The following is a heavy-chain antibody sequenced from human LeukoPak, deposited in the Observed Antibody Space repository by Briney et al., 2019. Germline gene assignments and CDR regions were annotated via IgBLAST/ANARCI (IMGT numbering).Heavy chain of an antibody. CDR1: GGSISSSSYY. V-gene: IGHV4-39*01. Sequence: SETLSLTCTVSGGSISSSSYYWGWIRQPPGKGLEWIGSIYYSGSTYYNPSLKSRVTTSVDTSKNQFSLKLSSVTAADTAVYYCARPRGYCSGGSCYFDYWGQGTLVTVSS. J-gene: IGHJ4*02. CDR2: IYYSGST. D-gene: IGHD2-15*01. CDR3: ARPRGYCSGGSCYFDY.